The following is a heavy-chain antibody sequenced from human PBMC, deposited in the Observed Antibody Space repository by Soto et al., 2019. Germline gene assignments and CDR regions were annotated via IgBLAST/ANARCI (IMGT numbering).Heavy chain of an antibody. CDR2: ISAYNGNT. CDR3: ASRYCSGGSCGWFDP. J-gene: IGHJ5*02. Sequence: GASVRVSCKASGYTLTSYGISWVRQAPGQGLEWMGWISAYNGNTNYAQKLQGRVTMTTDTSTSTAYMELRSLRSDDTAVYYCASRYCSGGSCGWFDPWGQGTLVTVSS. V-gene: IGHV1-18*01. D-gene: IGHD2-15*01. CDR1: GYTLTSYG.